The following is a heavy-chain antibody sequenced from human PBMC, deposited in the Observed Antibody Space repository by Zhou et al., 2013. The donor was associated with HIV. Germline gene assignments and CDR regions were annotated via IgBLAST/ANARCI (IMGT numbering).Heavy chain of an antibody. Sequence: VQLVQSGAEVKKPGASVKVSCKASGYTFTAYYLHWLRQAPGQGLEWMGWINPNSGGTEYAQTFQGRVIMTRDTSISTAYMELSRLGSDDTALYYCARRLADYCYYMDVWGQGTAVTVSS. CDR2: INPNSGGT. CDR3: ARRLADYCYYMDV. J-gene: IGHJ6*03. CDR1: GYTFTAYY. V-gene: IGHV1-2*02. D-gene: IGHD2-21*01.